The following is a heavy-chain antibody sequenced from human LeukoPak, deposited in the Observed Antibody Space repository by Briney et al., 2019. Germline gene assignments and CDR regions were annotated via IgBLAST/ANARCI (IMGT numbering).Heavy chain of an antibody. V-gene: IGHV3-53*01. D-gene: IGHD4/OR15-4a*01. CDR1: GFTVSDNS. Sequence: GGSLRLSCTVSGFTVSDNSMSWVRQAPGKGLEWVSFIYYDDRTHYSDSVKGRFTISRDNSRNTLYLQMNSLRAEDTAVYYCARRAGAYSHPYDYWGQGTLVTVSS. CDR2: IYYDDRT. CDR3: ARRAGAYSHPYDY. J-gene: IGHJ4*02.